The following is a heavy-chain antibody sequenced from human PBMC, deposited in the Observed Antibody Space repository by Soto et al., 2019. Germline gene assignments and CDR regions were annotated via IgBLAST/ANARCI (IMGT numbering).Heavy chain of an antibody. CDR1: GFTFSSYW. Sequence: GGSLRLSCAASGFTFSSYWMSWVRQAPGKGLEWVANIKQDGSEKYYVDSVKGRFTISRDNAKNSLYRQMNSLRAEDTAVYYGARERMGFEGSGSYLYYYYYGMDVWGQGTTVTVSS. V-gene: IGHV3-7*01. J-gene: IGHJ6*02. D-gene: IGHD3-10*01. CDR2: IKQDGSEK. CDR3: ARERMGFEGSGSYLYYYYYGMDV.